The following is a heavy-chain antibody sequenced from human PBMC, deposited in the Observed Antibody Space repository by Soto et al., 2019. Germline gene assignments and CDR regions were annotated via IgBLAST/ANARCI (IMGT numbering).Heavy chain of an antibody. CDR1: GGSISSSSYY. Sequence: PSETLSLTCTVSGGSISSSSYYWGWIRQPPGKGLEWIGSIYYSGSTYYNPSLKSRVTISVDTSKNQFSLKLSSVTAGETALYYCARIWGQYCVGDAYPQPRNWYDPWGQGTLVRFSS. J-gene: IGHJ5*02. CDR2: IYYSGST. CDR3: ARIWGQYCVGDAYPQPRNWYDP. V-gene: IGHV4-39*07. D-gene: IGHD2-21*02.